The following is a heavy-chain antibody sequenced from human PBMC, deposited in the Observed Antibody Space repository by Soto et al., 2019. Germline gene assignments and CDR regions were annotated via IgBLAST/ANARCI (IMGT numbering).Heavy chain of an antibody. Sequence: SETLSLTCTVSGGSISSGGYYWSWIRQHPGKGLEWIGYIYYSGSTYYNPSLKSRVTISVDTSKNQFSLKLSSVTAADTAVYYCARAPVDCSGGSCYSGTFDYWGQGTLVTVSS. CDR3: ARAPVDCSGGSCYSGTFDY. CDR2: IYYSGST. V-gene: IGHV4-31*03. D-gene: IGHD2-15*01. CDR1: GGSISSGGYY. J-gene: IGHJ4*02.